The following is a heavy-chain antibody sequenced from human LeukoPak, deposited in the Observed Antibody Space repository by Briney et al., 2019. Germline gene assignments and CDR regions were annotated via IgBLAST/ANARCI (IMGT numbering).Heavy chain of an antibody. J-gene: IGHJ3*02. V-gene: IGHV1-18*01. Sequence: GASVKVSCKASGYTFSKYGITWVRQAPGQGLECMGWISGYNGNTNYAQKFHGRVTMTTDPSTTTAYMELRSLESDDTAVYYCARVGTATSTDAFDIWGQGTMVTVSS. CDR2: ISGYNGNT. CDR1: GYTFSKYG. CDR3: ARVGTATSTDAFDI. D-gene: IGHD5-24*01.